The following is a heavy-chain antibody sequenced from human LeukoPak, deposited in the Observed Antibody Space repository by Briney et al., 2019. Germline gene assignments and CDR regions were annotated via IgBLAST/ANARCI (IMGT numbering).Heavy chain of an antibody. J-gene: IGHJ4*02. CDR2: IRYDGSNK. Sequence: HPGGSLRLSCAATGFTFSSYGMHWVRQAPGKGLEWVAFIRYDGSNKYYADSVKGRFTISRDNSKNTLYLQMNSLRAEDTAVYYCAKDRAYSNYPGYWGQGTLVTVSS. CDR3: AKDRAYSNYPGY. D-gene: IGHD4-11*01. CDR1: GFTFSSYG. V-gene: IGHV3-30*02.